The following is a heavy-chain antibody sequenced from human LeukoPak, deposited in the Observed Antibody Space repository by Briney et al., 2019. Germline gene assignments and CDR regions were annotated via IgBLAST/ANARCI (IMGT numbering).Heavy chain of an antibody. V-gene: IGHV3-48*03. CDR2: ISRSGSTI. CDR3: ARERYYYMDV. J-gene: IGHJ6*03. Sequence: PGGSLRLSCVVSGFTFSSYEMNWVRQAPGKGLEWISYISRSGSTIHYADSVKGRFTISRDNAKNSLYLQMNSLRAEDTAVYYCARERYYYMDVWGKGTTVTVSS. CDR1: GFTFSSYE.